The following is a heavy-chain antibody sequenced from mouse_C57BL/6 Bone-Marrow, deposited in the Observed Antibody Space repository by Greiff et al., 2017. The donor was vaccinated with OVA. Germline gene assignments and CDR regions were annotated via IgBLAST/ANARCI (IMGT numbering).Heavy chain of an antibody. Sequence: EVHLVESGGGLVKPGGSLKLSCAASGFTFSDYGMHWVRQAPEKGLEWVAYISSGSSTIYYADTVKGRFTISRDNAKNTLFLQMTSLRSEDTAMYYCATGYYGNPYYFDYWGQGTTLTVSS. CDR2: ISSGSSTI. V-gene: IGHV5-17*01. CDR1: GFTFSDYG. CDR3: ATGYYGNPYYFDY. D-gene: IGHD2-1*01. J-gene: IGHJ2*01.